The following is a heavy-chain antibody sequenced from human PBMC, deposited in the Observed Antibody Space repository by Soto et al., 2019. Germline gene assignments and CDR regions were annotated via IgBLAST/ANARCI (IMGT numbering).Heavy chain of an antibody. CDR3: AKDQYSSTPSRIDY. V-gene: IGHV3-30*18. CDR2: ISYDGSDK. Sequence: HPGGSLRLSCAASGFTFSSYGIHWVRQAPGKGLEWVALISYDGSDKYYADSVKGRFTISRDNSKNTLYLQMNSLRAEDTAVYYCAKDQYSSTPSRIDYWGQGTLVTVSS. J-gene: IGHJ4*02. D-gene: IGHD6-13*01. CDR1: GFTFSSYG.